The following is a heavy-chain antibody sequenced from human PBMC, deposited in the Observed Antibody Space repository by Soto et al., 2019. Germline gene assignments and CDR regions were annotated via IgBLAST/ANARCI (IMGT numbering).Heavy chain of an antibody. V-gene: IGHV1-8*01. CDR1: GYSFSDYD. CDR2: MNPNSGNT. CDR3: ARDNRYNWNDEGWFDP. D-gene: IGHD1-20*01. J-gene: IGHJ5*02. Sequence: ASVKVSCKASGYSFSDYDINWVRQATGQGPEWMGWMNPNSGNTGYAQKFQGRVIMTRNTSINTAYMELSSLGSEDTAVYYCARDNRYNWNDEGWFDPWGQGTLVTSPQ.